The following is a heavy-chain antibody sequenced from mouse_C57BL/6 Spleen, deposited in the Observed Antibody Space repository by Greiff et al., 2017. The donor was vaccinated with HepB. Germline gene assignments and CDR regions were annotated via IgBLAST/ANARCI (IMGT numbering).Heavy chain of an antibody. D-gene: IGHD1-1*01. J-gene: IGHJ2*01. Sequence: EVQGVESGGGLVKPGGSLKLSCAASGFTFSSYAMSWVRQTPEKRLEWVATISDGGSYTYYPDNVKGRFTISRDNAKNNLYLQMSHLKSEDTAMYYCARDQGITTVVGDYWGQGTTLTVSS. CDR1: GFTFSSYA. V-gene: IGHV5-4*01. CDR2: ISDGGSYT. CDR3: ARDQGITTVVGDY.